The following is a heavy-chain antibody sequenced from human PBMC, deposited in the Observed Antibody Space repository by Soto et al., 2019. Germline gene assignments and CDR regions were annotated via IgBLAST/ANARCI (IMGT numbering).Heavy chain of an antibody. V-gene: IGHV1-3*01. CDR2: INAGNGNT. CDR3: ARGRYCSGGSCYSADH. D-gene: IGHD2-15*01. CDR1: GYTFTSYA. Sequence: QVQLVQSGAEVKQPGASVKVSCTASGYTFTSYAMHWVRQAPVQRLEWMGWINAGNGNTKYSQKFQGRVTITRDTSASTAYMELSSLRSEDTAVYYCARGRYCSGGSCYSADHWGQGTLVTVSS. J-gene: IGHJ4*02.